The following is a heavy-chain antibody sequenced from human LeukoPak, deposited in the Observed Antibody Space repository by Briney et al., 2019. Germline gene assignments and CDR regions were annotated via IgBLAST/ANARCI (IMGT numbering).Heavy chain of an antibody. D-gene: IGHD3-22*01. Sequence: PGGSLRLSCEASGFTFSDHYLDWVRQAPGKGLEWVAFIRYDGSNKYYADSVKGRFTISRDNSKNTLYLQMNSLRAEDTAVYYCAKLLYYYDSSQPYWGQGTMVTVSS. CDR1: GFTFSDHY. V-gene: IGHV3-30*02. CDR2: IRYDGSNK. J-gene: IGHJ3*01. CDR3: AKLLYYYDSSQPY.